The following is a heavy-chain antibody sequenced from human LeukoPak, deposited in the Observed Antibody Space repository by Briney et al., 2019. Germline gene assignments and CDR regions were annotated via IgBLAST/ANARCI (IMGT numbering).Heavy chain of an antibody. CDR3: ARDGGDGYNKIDY. J-gene: IGHJ4*02. CDR2: IIPILGIA. CDR1: GGTFSSYA. D-gene: IGHD5-24*01. V-gene: IGHV1-69*04. Sequence: SVKVSCKASGGTFSSYAISWVRQAPGQGLEWMGRIIPILGIANYAQKFQGRVTITADKSTSTAYMELSSLRSEDTAVYYCARDGGDGYNKIDYWGQGTLVTVSS.